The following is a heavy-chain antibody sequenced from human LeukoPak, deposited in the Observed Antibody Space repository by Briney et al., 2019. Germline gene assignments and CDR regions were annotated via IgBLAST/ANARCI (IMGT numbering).Heavy chain of an antibody. Sequence: GGSLRLSCTIFGGTLSTYEFNWVRQAPGKRPEWISYMSRTADRIDHADSVKGRFTMSRDNAKNSVYLQMNSLRVDVTAIYYCATRLPFTGYKNWGQGTLVTVSS. CDR2: MSRTADRI. J-gene: IGHJ4*01. CDR1: GGTLSTYE. V-gene: IGHV3-48*03. D-gene: IGHD5-24*01. CDR3: ATRLPFTGYKN.